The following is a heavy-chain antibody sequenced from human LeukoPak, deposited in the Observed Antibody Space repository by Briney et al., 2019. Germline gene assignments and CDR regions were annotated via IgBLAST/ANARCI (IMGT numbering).Heavy chain of an antibody. CDR1: GGSISSGSYY. V-gene: IGHV4-61*02. J-gene: IGHJ5*02. D-gene: IGHD3-10*01. CDR3: ARVSVAMVRGVIPLVWFDP. CDR2: IYTSGST. Sequence: QPSETLSLTCTVSGGSISSGSYYWSWIRQPAGKGLEWIGRIYTSGSTNYNPSLKSRVTISVDKSKNQFSLKLSSVTAADTAVYYCARVSVAMVRGVIPLVWFDPWGQGTLVTVSS.